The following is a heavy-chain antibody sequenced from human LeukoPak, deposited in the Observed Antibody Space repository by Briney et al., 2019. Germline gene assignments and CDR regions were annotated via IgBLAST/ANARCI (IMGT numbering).Heavy chain of an antibody. Sequence: GGSLRLSCAASGFTFSIYAMSWVRQAPGKGLEWVSVISGNGGSTYYADSVKGRFTISRDNSKNTLYLQMNSLRAEDTAVYYCAKDSSGWYGAPFDYWGQGTLVTVSS. D-gene: IGHD6-19*01. CDR2: ISGNGGST. V-gene: IGHV3-23*01. CDR1: GFTFSIYA. CDR3: AKDSSGWYGAPFDY. J-gene: IGHJ4*02.